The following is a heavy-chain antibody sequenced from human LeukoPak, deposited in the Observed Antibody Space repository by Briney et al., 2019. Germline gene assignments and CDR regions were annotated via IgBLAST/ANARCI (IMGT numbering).Heavy chain of an antibody. Sequence: GASVKVSCKASGYTFTSYDINWVRQATGQGLEWMGWMNPNSGNTGYAQKFQGRVTMTRNTSISTAYMELSSLRSEDTAVYYCARVPSYYDFWSGYYSTRYNWFDPWGQGTLVTVSS. V-gene: IGHV1-8*01. CDR1: GYTFTSYD. D-gene: IGHD3-3*01. CDR2: MNPNSGNT. J-gene: IGHJ5*02. CDR3: ARVPSYYDFWSGYYSTRYNWFDP.